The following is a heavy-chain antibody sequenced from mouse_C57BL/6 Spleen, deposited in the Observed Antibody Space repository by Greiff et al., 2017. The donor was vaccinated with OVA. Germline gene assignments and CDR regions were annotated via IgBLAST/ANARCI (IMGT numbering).Heavy chain of an antibody. CDR1: GFTFSSYA. CDR2: ISDGGSYT. V-gene: IGHV5-4*01. Sequence: EVQLVESGGGLVKPGGSLKLSCAASGFTFSSYAMSWVRQTPEKRLEWVATISDGGSYTYYPDNVKGRFTISRDNAKNNLYLQMSHLKSEDTAMYYCAQDSSGYGSAMDYWGQGTSVTVSS. J-gene: IGHJ4*01. CDR3: AQDSSGYGSAMDY. D-gene: IGHD3-2*02.